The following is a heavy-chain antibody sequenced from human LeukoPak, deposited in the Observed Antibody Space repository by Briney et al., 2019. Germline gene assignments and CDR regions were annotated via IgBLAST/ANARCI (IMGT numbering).Heavy chain of an antibody. D-gene: IGHD3-3*01. CDR2: IYTSGST. V-gene: IGHV4-4*07. Sequence: SSETLSLTCTVSGGSISSYYWSWIRQPAGKGLEWIGRIYTSGSTNYSPSLKSRVTMSVDTSKNQFSLKLSSVTAADTAVYYCARVFLLRFLEYNWFDPWGQGTLVTVSS. J-gene: IGHJ5*02. CDR1: GGSISSYY. CDR3: ARVFLLRFLEYNWFDP.